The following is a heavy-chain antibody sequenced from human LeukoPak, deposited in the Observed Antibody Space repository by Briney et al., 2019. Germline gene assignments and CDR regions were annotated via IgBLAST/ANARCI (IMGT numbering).Heavy chain of an antibody. V-gene: IGHV3-23*01. CDR1: GFTFSSYA. J-gene: IGHJ4*02. CDR2: ISGSGGST. Sequence: PGGSLRLSCAASGFTFSSYAMSWVRQAPGKGLEWVSAISGSGGSTYYADSVTGRFTISRDNSKNTLYLQMSSLRPEDTAVYYCVKGIVVVTARAFDYWGQGTLVTVSS. D-gene: IGHD2-21*02. CDR3: VKGIVVVTARAFDY.